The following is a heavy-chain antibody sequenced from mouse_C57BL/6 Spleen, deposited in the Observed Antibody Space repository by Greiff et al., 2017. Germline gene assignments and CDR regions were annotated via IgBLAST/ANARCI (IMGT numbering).Heavy chain of an antibody. CDR2: IDPSDSYT. Sequence: VQLQQPGAELVKPGASVKLSCKASGYTFTSYWMQWVKQRPGQGLEWIGEIDPSDSYTNYNQKFKGKATLTVDTFSSTAYMQLSSLTSEDSAVYYCARGGDGYFFEYWGQGTTLTVSS. CDR3: ARGGDGYFFEY. J-gene: IGHJ2*01. V-gene: IGHV1-50*01. D-gene: IGHD2-3*01. CDR1: GYTFTSYW.